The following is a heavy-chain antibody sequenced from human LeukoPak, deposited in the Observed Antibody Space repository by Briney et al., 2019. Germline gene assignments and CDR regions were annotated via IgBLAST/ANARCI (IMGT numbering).Heavy chain of an antibody. CDR3: ARGRFLDAFDI. Sequence: GSLRLSCAASGFTVSSNHMSWIRQPPGKGLEWIGYIYYSGSTKYKPSLKSRVTISVDTSKNQFSLKLSSVTAADTAVYYCARGRFLDAFDIWGQGTMVTVSS. J-gene: IGHJ3*02. V-gene: IGHV4-59*02. CDR2: IYYSGST. D-gene: IGHD3-3*01. CDR1: GFTVSSNH.